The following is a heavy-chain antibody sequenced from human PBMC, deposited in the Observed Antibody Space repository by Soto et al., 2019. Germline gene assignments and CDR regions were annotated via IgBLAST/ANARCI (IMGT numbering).Heavy chain of an antibody. V-gene: IGHV1-2*02. J-gene: IGHJ5*02. CDR2: INPNSGGT. CDR1: GYTFTGYY. CDR3: ARDRYYSNYVFDWFDP. D-gene: IGHD4-4*01. Sequence: ASVKVSCKASGYTFTGYYMHWVRQAPGQGLEWMGWINPNSGGTNYAQKFQGRVTMTRDTSISTAYMELSRLRSDDTAVYYCARDRYYSNYVFDWFDPWGQGTLVTVSS.